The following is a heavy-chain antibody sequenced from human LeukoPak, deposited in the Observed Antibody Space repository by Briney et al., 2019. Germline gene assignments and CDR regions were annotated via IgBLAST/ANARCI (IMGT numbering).Heavy chain of an antibody. Sequence: PGGSLRLSCAAFGFTFSNYGMNWVRQAPGKGLEWLSYISTTSGTIYYADSVKGRFTISRDNAKNSLSLQMNSLRAEDTAVYYCARTTPNYDFWSGYGGMDVWGQGTTVTVSS. V-gene: IGHV3-48*01. CDR3: ARTTPNYDFWSGYGGMDV. CDR2: ISTTSGTI. D-gene: IGHD3-3*01. CDR1: GFTFSNYG. J-gene: IGHJ6*02.